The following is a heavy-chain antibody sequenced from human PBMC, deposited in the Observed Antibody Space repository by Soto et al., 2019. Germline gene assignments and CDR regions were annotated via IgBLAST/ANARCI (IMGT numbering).Heavy chain of an antibody. CDR1: GGSISSGGYY. J-gene: IGHJ3*02. Sequence: SETLSLTCTVSGGSISSGGYYWSWIRQHPGKGLEWIGYIYYSGSTYYNPSLKSRVIISVDTSKNQFSLKLSSVTAADTAVYYCARDVAALDAFDIWGQGTMVTVSS. CDR2: IYYSGST. V-gene: IGHV4-31*03. D-gene: IGHD6-25*01. CDR3: ARDVAALDAFDI.